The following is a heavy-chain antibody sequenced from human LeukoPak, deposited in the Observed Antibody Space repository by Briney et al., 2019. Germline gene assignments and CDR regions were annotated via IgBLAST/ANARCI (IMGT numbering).Heavy chain of an antibody. CDR2: IYYSGST. J-gene: IGHJ4*02. CDR1: GGSISSSNYY. D-gene: IGHD3-3*01. Sequence: SETLSLTCTVSGGSISSSNYYWGWIRQPPGKGLEWIGSIYYSGSTYYNPSLKSRVTISVDKSKNQFSLKLSSVTAADTAVYYCARAIFGPWYFDYWGQGTLVTVSS. V-gene: IGHV4-39*07. CDR3: ARAIFGPWYFDY.